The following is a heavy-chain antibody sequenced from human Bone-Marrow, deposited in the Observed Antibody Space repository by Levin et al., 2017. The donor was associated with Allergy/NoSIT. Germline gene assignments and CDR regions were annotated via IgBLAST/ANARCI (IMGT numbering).Heavy chain of an antibody. J-gene: IGHJ4*02. V-gene: IGHV3-74*01. CDR1: GFTLSSHW. Sequence: GGSLRLSCAASGFTLSSHWMHWVRQAPGKGLVWVSRISGDGTRTSYADSVRGRFTISRDNAKSKLYLQINSLRVEDTAVYYCTRRAREVWFGDDDYFDHWGQGILVSVSS. CDR3: TRRAREVWFGDDDYFDH. CDR2: ISGDGTRT. D-gene: IGHD3-10*01.